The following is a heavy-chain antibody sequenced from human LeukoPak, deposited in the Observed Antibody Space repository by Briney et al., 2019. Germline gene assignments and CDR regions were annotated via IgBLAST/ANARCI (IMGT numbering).Heavy chain of an antibody. J-gene: IGHJ4*02. CDR1: GYSFTTYW. Sequence: GESLKISCKGSGYSFTTYWIGWVRQMPGKGLEWMGIIYPGDSDTRYSPSFQGQVTISADKSIGTAYLQWSSLKASDTAMYYCARHRYCSGGSCYGIDYWGQGTLVTVPS. D-gene: IGHD2-15*01. CDR2: IYPGDSDT. CDR3: ARHRYCSGGSCYGIDY. V-gene: IGHV5-51*01.